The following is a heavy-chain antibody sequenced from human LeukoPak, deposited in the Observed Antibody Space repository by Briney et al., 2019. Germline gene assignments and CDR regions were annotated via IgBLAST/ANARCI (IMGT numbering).Heavy chain of an antibody. CDR2: ISAYNGNT. CDR1: GYTFTSYG. CDR3: ARDDCSGGSCFPDY. Sequence: ASVKVSCKASGYTFTSYGISWVRQAPGQGLEWMGWISAYNGNTNYAQKLQGRVTMTTDTSTSTAYMELRSLKSDDTAVYYCARDDCSGGSCFPDYWGQGTLVTVSS. D-gene: IGHD2-15*01. V-gene: IGHV1-18*01. J-gene: IGHJ4*02.